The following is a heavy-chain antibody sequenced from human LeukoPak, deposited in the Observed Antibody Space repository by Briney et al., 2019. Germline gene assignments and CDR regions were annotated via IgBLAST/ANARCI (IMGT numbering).Heavy chain of an antibody. V-gene: IGHV3-11*01. J-gene: IGHJ4*02. Sequence: PGGSLRLSCAASGVRFCDYFMIWIRDAPGKGREWVLYISSGGTAIHYADSVGGGVTISRDNAKNSLFLEMSGLRAEDTAVYYCARDPSKGGYNPEGIDYWGQGSLVTVSS. D-gene: IGHD5-24*01. CDR1: GVRFCDYF. CDR2: ISSGGTAI. CDR3: ARDPSKGGYNPEGIDY.